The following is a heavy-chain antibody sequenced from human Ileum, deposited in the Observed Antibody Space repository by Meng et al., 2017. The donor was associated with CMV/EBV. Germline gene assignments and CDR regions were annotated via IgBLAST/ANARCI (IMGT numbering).Heavy chain of an antibody. J-gene: IGHJ4*02. V-gene: IGHV3-53*01. CDR3: ARDAGNWNYDY. CDR1: GFTVWTRY. Sequence: GGSLRLSCAASGFTVWTRYMSWVRQAPGKGLEWVSVIYVRGGTHYADSVKGRFTISRDESKNTVDLQMHSLRAEDTAIYYCARDAGNWNYDYWGQGTLVTVSS. CDR2: IYVRGGT. D-gene: IGHD1-7*01.